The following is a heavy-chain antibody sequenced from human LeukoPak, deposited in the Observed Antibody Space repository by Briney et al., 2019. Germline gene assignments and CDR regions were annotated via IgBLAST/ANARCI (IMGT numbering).Heavy chain of an antibody. D-gene: IGHD3-10*01. Sequence: SETLSLTCTVSGGSISSGSYYWRWIRQPAGRGLEWIWRIYSSGSTNYNPSLKSRVTISGDTSKNQFSLKLSSVTAADTAVYYCARGYYGSGSYYKDYWGQGTLVTVSS. CDR3: ARGYYGSGSYYKDY. CDR2: IYSSGST. J-gene: IGHJ4*02. V-gene: IGHV4-61*02. CDR1: GGSISSGSYY.